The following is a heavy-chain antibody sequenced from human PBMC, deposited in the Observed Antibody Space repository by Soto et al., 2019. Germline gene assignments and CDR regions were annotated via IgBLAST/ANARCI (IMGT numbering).Heavy chain of an antibody. D-gene: IGHD3-3*01. CDR3: ARDPRFLEWSHAFDI. CDR1: GYTFTSYY. V-gene: IGHV1-46*03. J-gene: IGHJ3*02. CDR2: ITPSGGST. Sequence: QVQLVQSGAEVKKPGASVKVSCKASGYTFTSYYMHWVRQAPGQGLEWMGIITPSGGSTIYEQNFQGRVTMTRDTSTSTVYMELSSLRSEDTAVYYCARDPRFLEWSHAFDIWGQGTMVTVSS.